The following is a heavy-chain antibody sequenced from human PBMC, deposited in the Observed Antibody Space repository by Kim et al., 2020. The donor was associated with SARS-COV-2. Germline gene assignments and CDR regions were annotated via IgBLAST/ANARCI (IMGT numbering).Heavy chain of an antibody. CDR3: ARVRGSYDILTGFSGWFDP. D-gene: IGHD3-9*01. Sequence: SETLSLTCTVSGGSISSYYWSWIRQPPGKGLEWIGYIYYSGSTNYNPSLKSRVTISVDTSKNQFSLKLSSVTAADTAVYYCARVRGSYDILTGFSGWFDPCGQGTLVTVSS. V-gene: IGHV4-59*01. CDR2: IYYSGST. J-gene: IGHJ5*02. CDR1: GGSISSYY.